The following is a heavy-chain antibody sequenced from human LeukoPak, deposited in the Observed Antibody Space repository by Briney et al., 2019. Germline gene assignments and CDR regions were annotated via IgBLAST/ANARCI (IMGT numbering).Heavy chain of an antibody. CDR1: GFTFSGYS. Sequence: GGSLTLSCAVYGFTFSGYSMKWVRQAPGKGLEWVSFISSSSTTIYHADSVKGRFTVSRDNAKNSLYLQMDSLRAEDTDVYYCATDREDYDSSGYYLSDAFDIWGQGTMVTVSS. CDR2: ISSSSTTI. V-gene: IGHV3-48*01. CDR3: ATDREDYDSSGYYLSDAFDI. D-gene: IGHD3-22*01. J-gene: IGHJ3*02.